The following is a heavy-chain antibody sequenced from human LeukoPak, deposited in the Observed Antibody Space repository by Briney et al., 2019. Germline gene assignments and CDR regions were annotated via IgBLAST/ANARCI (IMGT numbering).Heavy chain of an antibody. D-gene: IGHD4-17*01. CDR3: ARSTTHPYYNYMDV. Sequence: GRSLRLSCAASGFTFSSYGMHWVRHAPGEGLVWVSRINSDGSTTTYADSVKGRFTISRDNAKNTLYLQMNSLRVEDTAVYYCARSTTHPYYNYMDVWGKGTTVTLSS. J-gene: IGHJ6*03. CDR2: INSDGSTT. CDR1: GFTFSSYG. V-gene: IGHV3-74*01.